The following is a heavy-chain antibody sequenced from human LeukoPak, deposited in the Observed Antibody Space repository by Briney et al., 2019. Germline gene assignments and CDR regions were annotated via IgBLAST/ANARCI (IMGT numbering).Heavy chain of an antibody. CDR3: ARDKAHSYGYYFDP. V-gene: IGHV4-4*08. J-gene: IGHJ4*02. Sequence: PSETLSPTCTVSGDAISTYYWNWIRQTPGKGLEWVGHIANGRTDYNPSLKSRAIISVDTSKNQISLRLTSVTAADTAVYHCARDKAHSYGYYFDPWGPGTQVLVSS. D-gene: IGHD3-10*01. CDR2: IANGRT. CDR1: GDAISTYY.